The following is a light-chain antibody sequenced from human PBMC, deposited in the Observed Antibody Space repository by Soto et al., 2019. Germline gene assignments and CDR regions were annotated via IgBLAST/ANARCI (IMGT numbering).Light chain of an antibody. J-gene: IGLJ1*01. V-gene: IGLV2-23*03. CDR1: SSDVGSYNL. Sequence: QSVLTQPASVSGSPGQSITISCTGTSSDVGSYNLVSWYQQHPGKAPKLMIYEGSKRPSGVSNRFSGSKSGNTASQTISGLQAEDEADYYCCSYAGSSTVFGTGTKVTVL. CDR2: EGS. CDR3: CSYAGSSTV.